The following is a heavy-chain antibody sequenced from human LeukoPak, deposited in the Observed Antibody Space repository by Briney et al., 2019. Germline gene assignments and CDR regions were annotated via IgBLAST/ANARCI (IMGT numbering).Heavy chain of an antibody. D-gene: IGHD2-2*01. CDR1: GFTFSSYG. Sequence: GGSLRLSCAASGFTFSSYGMHWVRQAPGKGLEWVAVIWYDGSNKYYADSVKGRFTISRDNSKNTLYLQMNSLRAEDTAVYYCARDPSAVRANTYAWGQGTLVTVSS. J-gene: IGHJ5*02. CDR3: ARDPSAVRANTYA. V-gene: IGHV3-33*01. CDR2: IWYDGSNK.